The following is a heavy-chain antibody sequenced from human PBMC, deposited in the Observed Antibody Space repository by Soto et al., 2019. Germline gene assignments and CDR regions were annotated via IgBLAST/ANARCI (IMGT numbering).Heavy chain of an antibody. D-gene: IGHD3-3*01. V-gene: IGHV3-48*02. CDR1: GFAFSNYE. CDR2: ISSSSSTI. J-gene: IGHJ4*02. Sequence: GGSLRLSCAACGFAFSNYEMNGVRQAPGKGLEWVSYISSSSSTIYYADSVKGRFTISRDNAKNSLYLQMNSLRDEDTAVYYCARDRMYYDFWTSFDYWGQGTLVTVSS. CDR3: ARDRMYYDFWTSFDY.